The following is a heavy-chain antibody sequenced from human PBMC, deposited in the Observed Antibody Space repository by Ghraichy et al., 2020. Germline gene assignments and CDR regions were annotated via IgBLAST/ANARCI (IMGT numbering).Heavy chain of an antibody. CDR3: ARTGCSGGSCYYYYYGMDV. J-gene: IGHJ6*02. CDR1: GYTFNSND. Sequence: ASVKVSCKASGYTFNSNDINWVRQATGQGLEWMGWMNPNSGNRGYAQKFQGRVTITRNTSISTAYMELSSLRSEDTAVYYCARTGCSGGSCYYYYYGMDVWGQGTTVTVSS. CDR2: MNPNSGNR. D-gene: IGHD2-15*01. V-gene: IGHV1-8*03.